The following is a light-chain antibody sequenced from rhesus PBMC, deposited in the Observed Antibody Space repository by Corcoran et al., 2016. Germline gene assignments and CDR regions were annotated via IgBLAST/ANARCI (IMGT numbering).Light chain of an antibody. J-gene: IGKJ2*01. Sequence: DIQLTQSPSSLSASVGDRVTITCRASEDINKNLNWYQQKPGKAPQLLIYKASNLQSGVPSGFSGSGSGTDYTFTISGLQSEDVSTYYCQHNHGFPYSFGQGTKVEI. CDR1: EDINKN. CDR3: QHNHGFPYS. V-gene: IGKV1-74*01. CDR2: KAS.